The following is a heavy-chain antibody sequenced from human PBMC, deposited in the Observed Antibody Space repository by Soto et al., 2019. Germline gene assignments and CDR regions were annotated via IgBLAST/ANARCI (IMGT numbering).Heavy chain of an antibody. J-gene: IGHJ4*02. V-gene: IGHV3-48*02. Sequence: EVQLVESGGGLVQPGGSLRLSCAASGFTFSDYSMNWVRQAPGKGLEWISYITRTSSAIKYADSVKGRFAVSRDNGKNSVYRQMSSLRDEETAVYYCARLYTSGWYFDYWGQGTPVTVSS. D-gene: IGHD6-19*01. CDR2: ITRTSSAI. CDR3: ARLYTSGWYFDY. CDR1: GFTFSDYS.